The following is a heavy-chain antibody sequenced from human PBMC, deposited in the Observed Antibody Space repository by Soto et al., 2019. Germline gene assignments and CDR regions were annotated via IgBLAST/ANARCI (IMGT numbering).Heavy chain of an antibody. J-gene: IGHJ6*02. CDR2: IYYSGST. D-gene: IGHD5-12*01. CDR3: AGGIVVTIGGMGV. V-gene: IGHV4-30-4*01. Sequence: SETLSLTCTVSGGSISSADYYWSWVRQPPGKGLEWIGYIYYSGSTFFNPSLKSRVTISKNTSRNQFSLRLNSVTAADTAVYHGAGGIVVTIGGMGVWGRGTTVAVSS. CDR1: GGSISSADYY.